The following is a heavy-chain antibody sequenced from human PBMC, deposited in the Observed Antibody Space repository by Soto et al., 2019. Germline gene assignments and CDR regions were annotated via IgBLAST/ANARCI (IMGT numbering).Heavy chain of an antibody. D-gene: IGHD6-19*01. CDR3: AREGSAPYYYYGMDV. CDR1: GYTFTNFG. V-gene: IGHV1-18*01. Sequence: ASVKVSCKASGYTFTNFGISWVRQAPGQGLEWMGWISAYNGNTNYAQNFQGRVTMTTDTSTSTAYMELRSLRSDDTAVYYCAREGSAPYYYYGMDVWGQGTTVTVSS. CDR2: ISAYNGNT. J-gene: IGHJ6*02.